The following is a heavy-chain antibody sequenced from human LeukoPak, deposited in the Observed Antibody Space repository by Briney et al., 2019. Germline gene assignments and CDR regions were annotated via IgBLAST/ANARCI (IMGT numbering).Heavy chain of an antibody. V-gene: IGHV4-31*03. D-gene: IGHD3-22*01. J-gene: IGHJ4*02. CDR3: ARDSSGYYVFDS. CDR1: GGSISSGGYY. Sequence: SQTLSLTCTVSGGSISSGGYYWSWIRQHPGEGLEWIGYIYHSGTTYYNPSLKSRAIISVDTSKNQFSLKMSSVTAADTAAYYCARDSSGYYVFDSWGQGTLVTVSS. CDR2: IYHSGTT.